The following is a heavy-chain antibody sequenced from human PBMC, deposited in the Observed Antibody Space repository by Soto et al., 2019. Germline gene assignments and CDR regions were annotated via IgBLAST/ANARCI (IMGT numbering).Heavy chain of an antibody. J-gene: IGHJ4*02. CDR1: GFSISNAAYS. CDR2: IYQSGST. CDR3: TSDYTLRSYRFDY. Sequence: SETLSLTCAVSGFSISNAAYSWSWIRQPPGRGLEWIGYIYQSGSTTYNPSLKSRLTISLDRSKNEVSLKLTSVTAADTAVYYCTSDYTLRSYRFDYWGRG. D-gene: IGHD3-10*01. V-gene: IGHV4-30-2*01.